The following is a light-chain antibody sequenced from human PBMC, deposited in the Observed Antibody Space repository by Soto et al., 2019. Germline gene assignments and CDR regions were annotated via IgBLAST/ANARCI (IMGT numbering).Light chain of an antibody. CDR3: SSYAGSNNLV. J-gene: IGLJ2*01. CDR2: EVT. Sequence: QSALTQPPSASGSPGQSVTISCTGTSSDVGGYHYVSWYQQHPGKAPKLMIHEVTKRPSGVPDRFSGSKSGNTASLTVSGFQGEDEADYYCSSYAGSNNLVFGGGTKLTVL. CDR1: SSDVGGYHY. V-gene: IGLV2-8*01.